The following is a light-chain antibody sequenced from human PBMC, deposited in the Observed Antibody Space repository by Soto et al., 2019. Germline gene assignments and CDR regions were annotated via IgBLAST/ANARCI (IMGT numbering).Light chain of an antibody. Sequence: DIQMTQSPSTLSASVGDRITVTCRASQSISSWLAWYQQKPGTAPKLLNYKASTLQSGVPSRFSGSGSGTEYTFTISSQQPDDSATYYCKQYNDNWTFGQGTKVEIK. CDR2: KAS. CDR3: KQYNDNWT. CDR1: QSISSW. V-gene: IGKV1-5*03. J-gene: IGKJ1*01.